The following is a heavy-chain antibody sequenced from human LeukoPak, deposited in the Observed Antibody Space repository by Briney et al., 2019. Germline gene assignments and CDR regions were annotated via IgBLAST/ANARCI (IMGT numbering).Heavy chain of an antibody. J-gene: IGHJ6*02. D-gene: IGHD3-16*01. CDR3: ARGPKGEQHAYGMDV. CDR2: ISSSSSYI. CDR1: GFTFSSYS. Sequence: GGSLRLSCAASGFTFSSYSMNWVRQAPGKGLEWVSSISSSSSYIYYADSVKGRFTISRDNAKNSLYLQMNSLRAEDTAVYYCARGPKGEQHAYGMDVWGQGTTVTVSS. V-gene: IGHV3-21*01.